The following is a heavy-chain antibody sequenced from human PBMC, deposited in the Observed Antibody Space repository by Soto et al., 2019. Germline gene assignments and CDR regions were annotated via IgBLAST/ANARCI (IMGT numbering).Heavy chain of an antibody. Sequence: QVQLVQSGAEVKKPGSSVKVSCKASGGTFSSYAISWVRQAPGQGLEWMGGIIPIFGTANYAQKFQGRVTITGDGSASTAYRELSSLRSEDTAVYYCERHIVVVVAATTYYGMDVWGQGTTVTVSS. CDR1: GGTFSSYA. CDR2: IIPIFGTA. J-gene: IGHJ6*02. D-gene: IGHD2-15*01. CDR3: ERHIVVVVAATTYYGMDV. V-gene: IGHV1-69*12.